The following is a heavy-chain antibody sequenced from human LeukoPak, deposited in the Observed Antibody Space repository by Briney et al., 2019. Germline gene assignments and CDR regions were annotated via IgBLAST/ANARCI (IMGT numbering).Heavy chain of an antibody. D-gene: IGHD3-10*01. CDR1: GFTFSDYY. J-gene: IGHJ3*02. CDR2: ISSSSSYT. Sequence: GGSLRLSCAASGFTFSDYYMSWIRQAPGKGLEWVSYISSSSSYTNYADSVKGRFTISRDNAKNSLYLQMNSLRAEDTAVYYCARDGSITMVREYDAFDIWGQGTMVTVSS. CDR3: ARDGSITMVREYDAFDI. V-gene: IGHV3-11*05.